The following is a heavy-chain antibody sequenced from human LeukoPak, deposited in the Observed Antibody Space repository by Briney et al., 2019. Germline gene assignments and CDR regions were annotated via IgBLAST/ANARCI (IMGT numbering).Heavy chain of an antibody. CDR3: AREKDYYDSSGAVGAFDI. D-gene: IGHD3-22*01. Sequence: GGSLRLSCAASGFTFSSYGMDWVRQAPGKGLEWVAVIWYDGSNKYYADSVKGRFTISRDNSKNTLYLQMNSLRAEDTAVYYCAREKDYYDSSGAVGAFDIWGQGTMVTVSS. CDR2: IWYDGSNK. J-gene: IGHJ3*02. V-gene: IGHV3-33*01. CDR1: GFTFSSYG.